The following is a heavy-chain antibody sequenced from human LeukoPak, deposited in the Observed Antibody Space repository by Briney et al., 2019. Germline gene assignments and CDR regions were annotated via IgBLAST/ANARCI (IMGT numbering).Heavy chain of an antibody. CDR2: ISSSSSSI. CDR3: ARDNQYCSGGSCYPGFLDY. CDR1: GFTFSSYS. J-gene: IGHJ4*02. V-gene: IGHV3-48*01. D-gene: IGHD2-15*01. Sequence: GGSLRLSCAVSGFTFSSYSMNWVRQAQGKGLELVSYISSSSSSIYYAVSVKGRFTISRDNAKNSLYLQMNSLRAEDTAVYYCARDNQYCSGGSCYPGFLDYWGQGTLVTVSS.